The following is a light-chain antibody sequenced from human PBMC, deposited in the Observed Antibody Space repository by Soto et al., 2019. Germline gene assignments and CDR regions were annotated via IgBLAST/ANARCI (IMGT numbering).Light chain of an antibody. CDR1: QTVISGY. V-gene: IGKV3-20*01. CDR2: SAS. CDR3: QQYGDSLT. J-gene: IGKJ1*01. Sequence: EIVLTQSPGTLSLSPGERATLSCKASQTVISGYLAWYQQNPGQAPRLLIYSASSRAPDIPDRFSGSGSGTDFTLTISRLEPEDSALYYCQQYGDSLTFGQGTKVDIK.